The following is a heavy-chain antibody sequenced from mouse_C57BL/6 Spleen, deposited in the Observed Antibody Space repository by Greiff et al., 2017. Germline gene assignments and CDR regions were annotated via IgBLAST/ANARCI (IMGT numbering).Heavy chain of an antibody. Sequence: QVQLQQSGAELVKPGASVKMSCKASGYTFTSYWITWVKQRPGQGLEWIGDIYPGSGSTNYNEKFKSKATLTVDTSSSTAYMQLSSLTSEDSAVYYCARWGYGYDRGTNYAMDYWGQGTSVTVSS. CDR2: IYPGSGST. J-gene: IGHJ4*01. CDR1: GYTFTSYW. CDR3: ARWGYGYDRGTNYAMDY. V-gene: IGHV1-55*01. D-gene: IGHD2-2*01.